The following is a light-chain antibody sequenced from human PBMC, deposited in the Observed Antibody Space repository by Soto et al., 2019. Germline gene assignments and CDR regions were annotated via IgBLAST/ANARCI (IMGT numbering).Light chain of an antibody. J-gene: IGKJ1*01. CDR1: QSINNKY. CDR3: QLYSGSPWT. Sequence: EIVLTQSPGTLSLSPGERATLSCRASQSINNKYLAWYQQEPGQTPRLLIHGVSIRATGIPHRFSGSGSGTDFTLTISRLEPEDFAVYYCQLYSGSPWTFGQGTKVEIK. V-gene: IGKV3-20*01. CDR2: GVS.